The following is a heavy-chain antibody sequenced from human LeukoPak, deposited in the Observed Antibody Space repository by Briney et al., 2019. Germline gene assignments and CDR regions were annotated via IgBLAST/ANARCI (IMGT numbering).Heavy chain of an antibody. V-gene: IGHV1-69*13. D-gene: IGHD6-19*01. CDR3: ARWEGIAVAEYYFDY. CDR1: GGTFSSYA. J-gene: IGHJ4*02. CDR2: IIPIFGTA. Sequence: ASVKVPCKASGGTFSSYAISWVRQAPGQGLEWMGGIIPIFGTANYAQKFQGRVTITADESTSTAYMELSSLRSEDTAVYYCARWEGIAVAEYYFDYWGQGTLVTVSS.